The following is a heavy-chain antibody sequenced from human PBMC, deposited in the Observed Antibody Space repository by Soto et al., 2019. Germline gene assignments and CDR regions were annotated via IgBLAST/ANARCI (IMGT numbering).Heavy chain of an antibody. CDR3: ANVGGLYCSGGSCYQNWFDP. D-gene: IGHD2-15*01. J-gene: IGHJ5*02. V-gene: IGHV3-23*01. CDR1: GFTFSSYA. CDR2: ISGSGGST. Sequence: GGPLRLSCAASGFTFSSYAMSWVRQAPGKGLEWVSAISGSGGSTYYADSVKGRFTISRDNSKNTLYLQMNSLRAEDTPVYYCANVGGLYCSGGSCYQNWFDPWGQGTLVTVSS.